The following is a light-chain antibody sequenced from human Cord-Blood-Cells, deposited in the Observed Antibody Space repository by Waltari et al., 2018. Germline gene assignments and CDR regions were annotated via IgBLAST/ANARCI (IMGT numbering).Light chain of an antibody. CDR2: EVS. Sequence: QSALTQPASLSGSPGQSFPISCTVTRSGVGGYNYVSWYQQHPGKAPKLMLYEVSNRPSGVSHRCSGSKPGNTASLTISGIQAEDEADYYCSSYTSSSTLVYVFGTGTKVTVL. J-gene: IGLJ1*01. CDR1: RSGVGGYNY. CDR3: SSYTSSSTLVYV. V-gene: IGLV2-14*01.